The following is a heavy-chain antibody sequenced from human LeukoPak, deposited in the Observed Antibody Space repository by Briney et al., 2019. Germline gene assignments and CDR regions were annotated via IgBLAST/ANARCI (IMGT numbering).Heavy chain of an antibody. D-gene: IGHD6-19*01. CDR2: ISAYSGNT. CDR1: GYTFTSYG. CDR3: ARDGDSSGWARVFDY. J-gene: IGHJ4*02. V-gene: IGHV1-18*01. Sequence: GASVKVSCRASGYTFTSYGITWVRQAPGQGLEWMGWISAYSGNTNYAQKLQGRVTMTTDTSTSTGYMELRSLRPDDTAAYYCARDGDSSGWARVFDYWGQGTLVTVSS.